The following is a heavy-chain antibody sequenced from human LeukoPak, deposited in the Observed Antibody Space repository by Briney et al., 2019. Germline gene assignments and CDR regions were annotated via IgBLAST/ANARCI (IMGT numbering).Heavy chain of an antibody. Sequence: GGSLRSSCAASGFAFTSSGMNWVRQAPGKGLEWVSYISSSSSTIYYADSVKGRFTISRDNAKTSLYLQMNSLRPGATAVYYCARGGTLGYCSSVSFFFYWGQGTLVTVSS. V-gene: IGHV3-48*01. CDR1: GFAFTSSG. CDR2: ISSSSSTI. J-gene: IGHJ4*02. D-gene: IGHD2-15*01. CDR3: ARGGTLGYCSSVSFFFY.